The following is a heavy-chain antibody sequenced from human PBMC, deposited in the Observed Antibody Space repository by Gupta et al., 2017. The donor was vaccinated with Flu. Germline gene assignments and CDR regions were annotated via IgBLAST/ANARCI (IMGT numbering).Heavy chain of an antibody. CDR2: SSGSGANT. J-gene: IGHJ4*02. V-gene: IGHV3-23*01. Sequence: GSGFTFSSFAMSWVRQAPGRGLEWVSGSSGSGANTYYADSVKGRFTISRDNSNNSLFLQMNSLRAEDTAVYYCAKDQAPVVGASDDWGQGTLVTVSS. CDR3: AKDQAPVVGASDD. D-gene: IGHD1-26*01. CDR1: GFTFSSFA.